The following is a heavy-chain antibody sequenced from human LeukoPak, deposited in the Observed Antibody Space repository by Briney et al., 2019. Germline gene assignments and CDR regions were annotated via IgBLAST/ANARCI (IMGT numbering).Heavy chain of an antibody. CDR1: GFTFSSYA. V-gene: IGHV3-30-3*01. Sequence: PGGSLRLSCAASGFTFSSYAMHWVRQAPGKGLEWVAVISYDGSNKYYADSVKGRFTISRDNSKNTLYLQMNSLRAEDTAVYYCARDRSSYYYDSSGYYRGDAFDIWGQGTMVTVSS. CDR3: ARDRSSYYYDSSGYYRGDAFDI. D-gene: IGHD3-22*01. J-gene: IGHJ3*02. CDR2: ISYDGSNK.